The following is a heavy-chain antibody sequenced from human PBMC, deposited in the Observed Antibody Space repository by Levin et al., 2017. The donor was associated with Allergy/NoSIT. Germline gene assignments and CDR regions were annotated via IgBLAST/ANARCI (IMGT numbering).Heavy chain of an antibody. D-gene: IGHD6-13*01. V-gene: IGHV1-18*01. CDR2: ISAFNGNT. J-gene: IGHJ4*02. CDR1: GYTFNSYG. CDR3: ARDRVLYSNSCPEFEY. Sequence: GESLKISCKTSGYTFNSYGINWVRQAPGQGPEWMGWISAFNGNTNHAQKFQGRLTTTMDTSTSTAYMELRSLRSDDTAVYYCARDRVLYSNSCPEFEYWGQGTPVTVSS.